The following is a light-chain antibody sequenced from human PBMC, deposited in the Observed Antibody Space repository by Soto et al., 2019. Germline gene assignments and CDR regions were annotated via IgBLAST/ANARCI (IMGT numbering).Light chain of an antibody. V-gene: IGKV1-39*01. CDR3: QQSYSTPLT. Sequence: EIQMTQSPSSLSASVGDRVTITCRASPSISNYLNWYQHKTGKAPELLIYAASNLQTGAPSRFSGSGSGTDFTLTISSLQPEDFATYYCQQSYSTPLTFGGGTKVEIK. J-gene: IGKJ4*01. CDR1: PSISNY. CDR2: AAS.